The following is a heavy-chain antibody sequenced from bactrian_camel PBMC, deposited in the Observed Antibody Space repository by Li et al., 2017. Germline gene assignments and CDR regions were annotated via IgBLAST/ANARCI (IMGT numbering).Heavy chain of an antibody. Sequence: VQLVESGGGSVQAGESLRLSCVASGYTLPMNMGWFRQAPGMEREGVAAISTRWGATYAADSVKGRFTISRDNAKNTVSLQMNSLKPEDTAVYYCAASYGVAAYYYGMDYWGKGTQVTVS. J-gene: IGHJ7*01. CDR2: ISTRWGAT. CDR1: GYTLPMN. D-gene: IGHD3*01. V-gene: IGHV3S40*01.